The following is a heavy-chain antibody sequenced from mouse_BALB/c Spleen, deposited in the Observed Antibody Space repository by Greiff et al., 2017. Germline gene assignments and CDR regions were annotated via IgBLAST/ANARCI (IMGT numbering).Heavy chain of an antibody. CDR3: ARSYGGG. CDR2: ISSGGST. J-gene: IGHJ3*01. D-gene: IGHD1-1*01. V-gene: IGHV5-6-5*01. Sequence: EVQGVESGGGLVKPGGSLKLSCAASGFTFSSYAMSWVRQTPEKRLEWVASISSGGSTYYPDSVKGLFTISRDNARNILYLQMSSLRSEDTAMYYCARSYGGGWGQGTLVTVSA. CDR1: GFTFSSYA.